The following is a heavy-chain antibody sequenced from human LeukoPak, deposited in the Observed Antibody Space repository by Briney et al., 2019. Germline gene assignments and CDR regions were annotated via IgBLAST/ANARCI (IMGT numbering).Heavy chain of an antibody. CDR3: ARGGEYYDILTGYFPLHFDY. CDR1: GFTVSSNY. J-gene: IGHJ4*02. D-gene: IGHD3-9*01. CDR2: IYSGGST. Sequence: GGSLRLSCAASGFTVSSNYMSWVRQAPGKGLEWVSVIYSGGSTYYADSVKGRFTISRDNSKNTLYLQMNSLRAEDTAVYYCARGGEYYDILTGYFPLHFDYWGQGTLVTVSS. V-gene: IGHV3-53*01.